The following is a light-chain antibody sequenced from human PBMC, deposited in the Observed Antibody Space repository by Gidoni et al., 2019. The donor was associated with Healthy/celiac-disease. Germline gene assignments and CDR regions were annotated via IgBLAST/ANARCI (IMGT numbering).Light chain of an antibody. CDR2: AAS. CDR1: QSISSY. J-gene: IGKJ2*01. Sequence: DIEMTQSPSSLSASVGDRVTITCRASQSISSYLNWYPQKPGKAPKLLIYAASSLQSGVPSRFSGSGSGTDFTLTISSLQPEDFATYYCQQSYSTPYTFGQRTKLEIK. CDR3: QQSYSTPYT. V-gene: IGKV1-39*01.